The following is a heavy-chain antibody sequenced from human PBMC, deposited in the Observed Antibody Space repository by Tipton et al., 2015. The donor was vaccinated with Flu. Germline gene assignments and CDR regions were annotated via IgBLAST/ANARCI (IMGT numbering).Heavy chain of an antibody. D-gene: IGHD1-1*01. Sequence: TLSLTCAVYGGSFSGYYWSWIRQPPGKGLEWIGEINHSGSTNYNPSLKSRVTISVDTSKNQFSLKLSSVTAADTAVYYCARTAFSGSKRPETTWNGSGYYYYYYGMDVWGQGTTVTVSS. J-gene: IGHJ6*02. CDR2: INHSGST. CDR3: ARTAFSGSKRPETTWNGSGYYYYYYGMDV. V-gene: IGHV4-34*01. CDR1: GGSFSGYY.